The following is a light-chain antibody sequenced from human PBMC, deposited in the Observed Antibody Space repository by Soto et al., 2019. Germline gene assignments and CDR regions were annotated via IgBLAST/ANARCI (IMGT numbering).Light chain of an antibody. CDR1: SSDIGAYNF. J-gene: IGLJ2*01. CDR2: DVN. V-gene: IGLV2-14*03. Sequence: QSALTQPASVSGSPGQSITISCTGTSSDIGAYNFVSWYQQHPGKAPKLMLYDVNIRPSGVSNRFSGSKSGNTASLTISGLQAEDEADHYCTSSTTSTTMISGGGTKLTVL. CDR3: TSSTTSTTMI.